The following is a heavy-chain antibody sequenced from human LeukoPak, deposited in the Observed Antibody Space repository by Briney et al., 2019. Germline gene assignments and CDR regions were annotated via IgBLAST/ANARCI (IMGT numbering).Heavy chain of an antibody. D-gene: IGHD6-13*01. Sequence: SETLSLTCTVSGGPIDRHYWSWIRQPPGKGLEWIGYVFYPGSTNYNPSLKSRVTMSLDTSRDQFSLRLTTVTATDTAIYYCASRPAGSTWYGVFDYWSQGTLVTVSS. CDR3: ASRPAGSTWYGVFDY. CDR2: VFYPGST. CDR1: GGPIDRHY. J-gene: IGHJ4*02. V-gene: IGHV4-59*11.